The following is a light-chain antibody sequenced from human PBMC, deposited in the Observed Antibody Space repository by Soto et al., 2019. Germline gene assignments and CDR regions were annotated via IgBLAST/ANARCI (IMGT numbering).Light chain of an antibody. V-gene: IGLV1-44*01. CDR1: SSNIGTSS. Sequence: QSVLTQPHSASGTPGQRVTISCSGSSSNIGTSSVHWFQQLPGTAPKLLISTTNQRPSGVPERFSGSKSGTSASLAITGLQAEXXXXXYXCSFATGNTHVFGTGTKVPVL. CDR2: TTN. CDR3: CSFATGNTHV. J-gene: IGLJ1*01.